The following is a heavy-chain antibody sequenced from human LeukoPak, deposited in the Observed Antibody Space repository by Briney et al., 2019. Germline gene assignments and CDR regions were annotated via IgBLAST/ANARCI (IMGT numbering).Heavy chain of an antibody. Sequence: GGSLRLSCAASGFTFSSYGMNWVRQAPGKGLEWVANIKQDGSDEYYMDSVKGRFTISRDNAKNSLYLQMNSLRAEDTAVYYCARDQPVAALDYWGQGTLVTVSS. CDR3: ARDQPVAALDY. J-gene: IGHJ4*02. CDR1: GFTFSSYG. V-gene: IGHV3-7*01. CDR2: IKQDGSDE. D-gene: IGHD6-19*01.